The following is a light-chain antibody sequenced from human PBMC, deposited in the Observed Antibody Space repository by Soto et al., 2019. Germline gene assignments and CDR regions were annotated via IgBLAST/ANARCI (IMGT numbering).Light chain of an antibody. CDR2: GAS. V-gene: IGKV3-15*01. CDR3: QQNNSTPFT. Sequence: EIVMTQSPSTLSVSPGERATISCRASQSISSNLAWYQQKPGQAPRLLIYGASTRTTGIPSRFSGSGSGTEFTLTISSLQSEDFATYYCQQNNSTPFTFGQGTKVEIK. J-gene: IGKJ2*01. CDR1: QSISSN.